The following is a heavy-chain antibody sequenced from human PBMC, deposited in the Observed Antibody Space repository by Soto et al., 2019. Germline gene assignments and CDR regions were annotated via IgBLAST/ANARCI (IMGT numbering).Heavy chain of an antibody. D-gene: IGHD3-22*01. CDR3: AKPLYYYDTGGYQ. Sequence: EVPLLESGGGLVQPGGSLRLSCAASGFTFSSYAMSWVRQAPGKGLEWVSTISGSGGSTYYADSVKGRFTISRDNSKNTLYLQMNSLRAEDTAVYYCAKPLYYYDTGGYQWGQGTLVTVSS. CDR2: ISGSGGST. CDR1: GFTFSSYA. V-gene: IGHV3-23*01. J-gene: IGHJ4*02.